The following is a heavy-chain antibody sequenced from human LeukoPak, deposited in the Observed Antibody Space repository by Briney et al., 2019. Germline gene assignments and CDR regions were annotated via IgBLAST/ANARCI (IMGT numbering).Heavy chain of an antibody. CDR3: ARHRSYSSSSYFDY. CDR2: LYYTGST. Sequence: ASETLSLTCFVSGGPISNYYWSWIRQPPARRLEWIGYLYYTGSTNSNPSLKSRVTMSLDTSKNQFSLRLSSVTAADTAVYFCARHRSYSSSSYFDYWGQGSLVTVSS. V-gene: IGHV4-59*08. CDR1: GGPISNYY. D-gene: IGHD6-6*01. J-gene: IGHJ4*02.